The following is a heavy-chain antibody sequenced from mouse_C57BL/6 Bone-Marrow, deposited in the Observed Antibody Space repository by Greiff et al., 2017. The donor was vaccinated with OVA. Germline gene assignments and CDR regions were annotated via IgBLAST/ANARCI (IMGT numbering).Heavy chain of an antibody. CDR1: GFTFSDYG. Sequence: EVKLMESGGGLVQPGGSLKLSCAASGFTFSDYGMAWVRQAPRKGPEWVAFISNLAYSIYYADNVTGRFTITRENAKNTLYLEMSSLRSEDTAMYYCARGNYEGFYAMDYWGQGTSVTVSS. CDR3: ARGNYEGFYAMDY. D-gene: IGHD1-1*01. V-gene: IGHV5-15*01. J-gene: IGHJ4*01. CDR2: ISNLAYSI.